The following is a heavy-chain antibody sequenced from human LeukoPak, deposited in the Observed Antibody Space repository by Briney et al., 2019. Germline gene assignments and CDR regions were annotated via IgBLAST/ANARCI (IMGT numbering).Heavy chain of an antibody. J-gene: IGHJ4*02. V-gene: IGHV4-59*01. CDR2: IYYSGST. CDR1: GGSLSIYY. D-gene: IGHD4-17*01. Sequence: SETLSLTCTVSGGSLSIYYWSWIRQPPGKGLEWIGDIYYSGSTNFNPSLKSRVTISVDTSKNQFSLKLSSVTAADTAVYYCARGYGETSTRWGQGTLVTVSS. CDR3: ARGYGETSTR.